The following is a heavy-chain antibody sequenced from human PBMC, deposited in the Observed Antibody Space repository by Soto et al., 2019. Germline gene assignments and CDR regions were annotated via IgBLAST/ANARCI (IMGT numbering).Heavy chain of an antibody. CDR1: GYSFTNDD. V-gene: IGHV1-8*01. CDR3: ARMATFGSLNLLDP. J-gene: IGHJ5*02. D-gene: IGHD3-16*01. CDR2: MNPGSGDT. Sequence: DSRKVSCKASGYSFTNDDVSWVRQATGQGLEWMGWMNPGSGDTGYAQKFQGRVTMTRDISIATAYMELSSLRSDDTAIYYCARMATFGSLNLLDPWGQGTMVTVYS.